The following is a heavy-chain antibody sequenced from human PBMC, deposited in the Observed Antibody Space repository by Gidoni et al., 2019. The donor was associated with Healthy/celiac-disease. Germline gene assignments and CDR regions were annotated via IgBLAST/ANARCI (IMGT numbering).Heavy chain of an antibody. CDR2: TKSDGSST. D-gene: IGHD3-3*01. V-gene: IGHV3-74*01. CDR1: VFTFSRYW. J-gene: IGHJ6*02. CDR3: ARVRDDFWSIYGMDV. Sequence: EVQLVASGGGLVQPGWSLRLACAAAVFTFSRYWLHWVRHAPGQGLVWLSRTKSDGSSTSYADVVKGRFTISRDNDKNTLYLQMNSLRAEDTAVYYCARVRDDFWSIYGMDVWGQGTTVTVS.